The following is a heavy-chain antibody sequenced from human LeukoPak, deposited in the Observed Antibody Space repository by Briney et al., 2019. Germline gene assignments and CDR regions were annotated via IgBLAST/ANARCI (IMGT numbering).Heavy chain of an antibody. CDR3: ARLWEVRGAMDV. CDR1: GGSISSYY. Sequence: PSETLSLTCTVSGGSISSYYWTWIRQPPGKGLEWIGEINHSGSTNYNPSLKGRVTVSVDTSKNQFSLKLTSVTAADTAVYYCARLWEVRGAMDVWGKGTTVTISS. CDR2: INHSGST. D-gene: IGHD3-10*01. V-gene: IGHV4-34*01. J-gene: IGHJ6*03.